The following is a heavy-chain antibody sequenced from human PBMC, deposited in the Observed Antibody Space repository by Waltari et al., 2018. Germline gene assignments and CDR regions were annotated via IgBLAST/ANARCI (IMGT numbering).Heavy chain of an antibody. CDR1: GFTFRNAW. V-gene: IGHV3-15*01. CDR2: IKSQSDGGTR. Sequence: EVQFVESGGGLVKPGGSLRLSCTAFGFTFRNAWMSWVRQDPGKGPEWVGRIKSQSDGGTRDYAAPVKGRFSISREDSKDLMFLQMNSLTIEDTAVDYCTTDPLGPWGQGTLVTVSS. J-gene: IGHJ5*02. CDR3: TTDPLGP.